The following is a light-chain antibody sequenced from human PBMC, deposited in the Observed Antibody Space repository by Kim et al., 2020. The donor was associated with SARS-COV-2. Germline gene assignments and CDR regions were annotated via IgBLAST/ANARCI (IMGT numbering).Light chain of an antibody. CDR2: GAS. CDR1: QSVSSN. Sequence: SVSPGERATLSCRARQSVSSNLAWYQQKPGQAPRLLIYGASTRATGIPARFSGSWSGTEFTLTISSLQSEDFAVYYCQQYNNWLYTFGQGTKLEI. CDR3: QQYNNWLYT. J-gene: IGKJ2*01. V-gene: IGKV3D-15*01.